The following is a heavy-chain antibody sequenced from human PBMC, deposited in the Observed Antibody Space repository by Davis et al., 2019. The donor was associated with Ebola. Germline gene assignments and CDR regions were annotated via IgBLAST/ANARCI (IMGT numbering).Heavy chain of an antibody. CDR2: TYAGDSDV. J-gene: IGHJ4*02. Sequence: GESLKISCTGSGYSFTSYWIAWVRQMPGKGLEWMGITYAGDSDVRYSPSFEGQVTISVDRSLSAAYLQWSSLKASDTATYYCARQESLYGYIDHWGQGTLVTVSS. D-gene: IGHD3-10*01. CDR3: ARQESLYGYIDH. CDR1: GYSFTSYW. V-gene: IGHV5-51*01.